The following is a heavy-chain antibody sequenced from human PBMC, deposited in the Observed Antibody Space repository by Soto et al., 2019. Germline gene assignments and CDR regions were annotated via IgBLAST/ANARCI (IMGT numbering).Heavy chain of an antibody. Sequence: PGGSLRLSCAASGFTFSSYWMSWVRQAPGKGLEWVANIKQDGSEKYYVDSVKGRFTISRDNAKNSLYLQMNSLRAEGTAVYYCAXESDIVVVVAANYGMDVWGQGTTVTVSS. V-gene: IGHV3-7*01. CDR3: AXESDIVVVVAANYGMDV. D-gene: IGHD2-15*01. CDR1: GFTFSSYW. CDR2: IKQDGSEK. J-gene: IGHJ6*02.